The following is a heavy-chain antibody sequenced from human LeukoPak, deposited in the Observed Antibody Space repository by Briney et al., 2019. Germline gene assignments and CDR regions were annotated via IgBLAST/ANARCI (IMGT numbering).Heavy chain of an antibody. CDR1: GFNFSSYW. CDR3: ARLVRGYEIVDY. CDR2: IKQDGSEK. V-gene: IGHV3-7*01. Sequence: GGSLRLSCAASGFNFSSYWMSWVRQAPGKGLEWVANIKQDGSEKYYVDSVKGRFTISRDNAKNSLYLQMNSLRAEDTAVYYCARLVRGYEIVDYWGQGTLVTVSS. D-gene: IGHD5-12*01. J-gene: IGHJ4*02.